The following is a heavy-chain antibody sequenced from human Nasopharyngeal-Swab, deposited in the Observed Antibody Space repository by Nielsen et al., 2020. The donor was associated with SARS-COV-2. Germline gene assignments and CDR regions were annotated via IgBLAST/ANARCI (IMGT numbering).Heavy chain of an antibody. CDR1: GYTFTSYY. J-gene: IGHJ4*02. V-gene: IGHV1-46*01. CDR3: ARGGSTISADPGPDY. D-gene: IGHD3-3*01. Sequence: ASVKVSCKASGYTFTSYYMHWVRQAPGQGLEWMGIINPSGGSTSYAQKFRGRVTMTRDTSTSTVYMELSSLRSEDTAVYYCARGGSTISADPGPDYWGQGTLVTVSS. CDR2: INPSGGST.